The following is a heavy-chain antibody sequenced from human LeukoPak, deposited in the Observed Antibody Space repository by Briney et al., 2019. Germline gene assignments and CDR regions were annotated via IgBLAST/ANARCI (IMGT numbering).Heavy chain of an antibody. D-gene: IGHD1-7*01. Sequence: GESPKISRKGSGYNFTSYWIGWVRQVPGKGLEWLGIIYPGDSDTNHSPSFHGQVTISADKSTSPASLHSSSLKASETAMYYCARIGRNWNYDYWGQGTLVTVSA. CDR3: ARIGRNWNYDY. V-gene: IGHV5-51*01. CDR1: GYNFTSYW. CDR2: IYPGDSDT. J-gene: IGHJ4*02.